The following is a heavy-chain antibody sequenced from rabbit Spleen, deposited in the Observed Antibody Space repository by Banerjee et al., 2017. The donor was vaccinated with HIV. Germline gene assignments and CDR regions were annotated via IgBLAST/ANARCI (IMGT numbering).Heavy chain of an antibody. CDR3: ARNYAGSSESRWDL. CDR1: GFTISSSYW. Sequence: QEQLEESGGDLVKPEGSLTLTCTASGFTISSSYWICWVRQAPGKGLEWIACIDTNDGDTDYANWPKGRFTISKTSSTTVTLQMTSLTAADTATYFCARNYAGSSESRWDLWGPRTLVTVS. CDR2: IDTNDGDT. D-gene: IGHD8-1*01. J-gene: IGHJ4*01. V-gene: IGHV1S45*01.